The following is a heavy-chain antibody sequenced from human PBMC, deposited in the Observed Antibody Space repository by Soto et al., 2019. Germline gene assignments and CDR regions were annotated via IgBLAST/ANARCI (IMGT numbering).Heavy chain of an antibody. CDR1: GGSISSGDYY. J-gene: IGHJ4*02. CDR2: IYYSGST. D-gene: IGHD5-12*01. V-gene: IGHV4-30-4*02. Sequence: SETLSLTCTVSGGSISSGDYYWSWIRQPPGKGLEWIGYIYYSGSTYYNPSLKSRVTISLDTSKNQFSLKLKSVTAADTALYFCARLTGGYNPRVDYWGQGTLVTVSS. CDR3: ARLTGGYNPRVDY.